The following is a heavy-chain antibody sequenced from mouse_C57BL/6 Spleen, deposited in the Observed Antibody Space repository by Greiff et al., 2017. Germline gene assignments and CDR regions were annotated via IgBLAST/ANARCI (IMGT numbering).Heavy chain of an antibody. CDR1: GYSITSGYY. CDR3: ARGNSNLDY. Sequence: EVQLVESGPGLVKPSQSLSLTCSVTGYSITSGYYWNWIRQFPGNKLEWMGYISYDGSNNYNPSLKNRISITRDTSKNQFFLKLNSVTTEDTATYYCARGNSNLDYWGQGTTLTVSS. V-gene: IGHV3-6*01. D-gene: IGHD2-5*01. CDR2: ISYDGSN. J-gene: IGHJ2*01.